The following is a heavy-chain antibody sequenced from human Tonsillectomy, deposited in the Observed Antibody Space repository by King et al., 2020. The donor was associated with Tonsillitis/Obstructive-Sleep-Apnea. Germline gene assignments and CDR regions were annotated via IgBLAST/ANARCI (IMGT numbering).Heavy chain of an antibody. CDR3: ARDADFSGWSLWAFDI. CDR1: GFTVSSNY. J-gene: IGHJ3*02. D-gene: IGHD6-19*01. Sequence: VQLVESGGGLVQPGGSLRLSCAASGFTVSSNYMSWVRQAPGKGLEWVSVIYSGGSTYYADSVKGRFTISRDNSKNTLYLQMNSLRAEDTAVYYCARDADFSGWSLWAFDIWGQGTMVTVSS. V-gene: IGHV3-66*01. CDR2: IYSGGST.